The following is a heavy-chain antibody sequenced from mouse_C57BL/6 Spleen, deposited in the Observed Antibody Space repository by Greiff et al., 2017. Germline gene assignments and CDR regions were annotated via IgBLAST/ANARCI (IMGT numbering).Heavy chain of an antibody. CDR2: INPNYGTT. CDR1: GYSFTDYN. V-gene: IGHV1-39*01. CDR3: ATLFITTVVATPY. D-gene: IGHD1-1*01. J-gene: IGHJ3*01. Sequence: VQLKESGPELVKPGASVKISCKASGYSFTDYNMNWVKQSNGKSLEWIGVINPNYGTTSYNQKFKGKATLTVDQSSSTAYMQLNSLTSEDSAVYYCATLFITTVVATPYWGQGTLVTVSA.